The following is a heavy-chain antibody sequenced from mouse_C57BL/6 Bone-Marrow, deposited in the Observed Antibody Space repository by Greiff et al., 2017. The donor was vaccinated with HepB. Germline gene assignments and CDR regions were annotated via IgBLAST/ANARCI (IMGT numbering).Heavy chain of an antibody. CDR1: GYTFTSYW. V-gene: IGHV1-55*01. CDR2: IYPGSGST. Sequence: VKLQQPGAELVKPGASVKMSCKASGYTFTSYWITWVKQRPGQGLEWIGDIYPGSGSTNYNEKFKSKATLTVDTSSSTAYMQLSSLTSEDSAVYCCATIAGGRNGCFDDWGTGTTVTVSS. J-gene: IGHJ1*03. D-gene: IGHD3-3*01. CDR3: ATIAGGRNGCFDD.